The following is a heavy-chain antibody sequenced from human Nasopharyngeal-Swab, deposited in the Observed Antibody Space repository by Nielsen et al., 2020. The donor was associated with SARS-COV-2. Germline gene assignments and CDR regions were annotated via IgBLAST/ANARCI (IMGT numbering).Heavy chain of an antibody. Sequence: GGSLRLSCGSSGFRLSDYWMHWVRQVPGKGLEWVARVNEDGTTITYADSVKGRFTISRDYAKNTLFLRMRSLRDDDTAVYSCTRDLSGPVDLWGLGILVTVSS. D-gene: IGHD1-26*01. CDR1: GFRLSDYW. CDR3: TRDLSGPVDL. V-gene: IGHV3-74*03. J-gene: IGHJ4*01. CDR2: VNEDGTTI.